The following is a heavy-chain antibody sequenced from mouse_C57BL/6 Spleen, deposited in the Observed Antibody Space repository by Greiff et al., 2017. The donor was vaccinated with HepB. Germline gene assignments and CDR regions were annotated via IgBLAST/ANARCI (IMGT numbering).Heavy chain of an antibody. CDR3: ARDGSSYWYLDV. CDR1: GFTFSSYA. D-gene: IGHD1-1*01. Sequence: EVHLVESGGGLVKPGGSLKLSCAASGFTFSSYAMSWVRQTPEKRLEWVATISDGGSYTYYPDNVKGRFTISRDNAKNNLYLQMSHLKSEDTAMYYCARDGSSYWYLDVWGTGTTVTVSS. CDR2: ISDGGSYT. J-gene: IGHJ1*03. V-gene: IGHV5-4*01.